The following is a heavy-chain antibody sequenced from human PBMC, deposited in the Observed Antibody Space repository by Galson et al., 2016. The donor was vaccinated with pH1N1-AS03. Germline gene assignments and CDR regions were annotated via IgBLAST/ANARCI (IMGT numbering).Heavy chain of an antibody. J-gene: IGHJ4*02. Sequence: SLRLSCAASGFTFSTYNMNWVRQAPGKGLEWVAYISSSSRFIYYADAVQGRFTISKDSPKNSVYLTMNGLRADDTAVYYCARDGGYSSGWIDFWGQGTLVSVSS. CDR3: ARDGGYSSGWIDF. CDR2: ISSSSRFI. D-gene: IGHD3-22*01. CDR1: GFTFSTYN. V-gene: IGHV3-21*01.